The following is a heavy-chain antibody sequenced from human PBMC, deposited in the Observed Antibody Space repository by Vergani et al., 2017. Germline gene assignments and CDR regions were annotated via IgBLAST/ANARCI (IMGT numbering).Heavy chain of an antibody. Sequence: QVQLVQSGAEVKKPGSSVKVSCKASGGTFSSYAISWVRQAPGQGLEWMGRIIPILGTANYAQKFQGRVTITSDESTSTAYMEMSSLRSEDTAVYYCAGEGARPRGLGHYDFLSGYYEVWNEAFDIWGQGTMVTVSS. D-gene: IGHD3-3*01. V-gene: IGHV1-69*11. CDR3: AGEGARPRGLGHYDFLSGYYEVWNEAFDI. J-gene: IGHJ3*02. CDR1: GGTFSSYA. CDR2: IIPILGTA.